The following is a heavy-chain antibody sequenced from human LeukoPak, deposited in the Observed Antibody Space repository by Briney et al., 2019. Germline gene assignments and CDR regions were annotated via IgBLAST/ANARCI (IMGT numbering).Heavy chain of an antibody. V-gene: IGHV3-23*01. CDR2: ISGSGGST. Sequence: PGGSLRLSCAASGFTFSSYSMNWVRQAPGKGLEWVSAISGSGGSTYYADSVKGRFTISRDNSKNTLYLQMNSLRAEDTVVYYCAKEVVPAAYEHPILFDPWGQGTLVTVSS. D-gene: IGHD2-2*01. CDR3: AKEVVPAAYEHPILFDP. J-gene: IGHJ5*02. CDR1: GFTFSSYS.